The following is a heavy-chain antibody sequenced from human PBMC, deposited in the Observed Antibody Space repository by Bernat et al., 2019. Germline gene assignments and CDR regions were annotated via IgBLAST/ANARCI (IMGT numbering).Heavy chain of an antibody. Sequence: QVQLVESGGGVVQPGRSLRLSCAASGFTFNNYGIHWVRQAPGKGLEWVAVVWYDGSNKYYADSVRGRFTISRDNTKTTVDLQMNSLRAEDTAVYYCARSDYDILTGYYLHGTSFDYWGQGTLVTVSS. J-gene: IGHJ4*02. CDR1: GFTFNNYG. CDR3: ARSDYDILTGYYLHGTSFDY. D-gene: IGHD3-9*01. V-gene: IGHV3-33*03. CDR2: VWYDGSNK.